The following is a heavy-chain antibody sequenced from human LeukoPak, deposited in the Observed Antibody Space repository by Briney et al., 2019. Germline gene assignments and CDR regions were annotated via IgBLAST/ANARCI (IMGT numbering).Heavy chain of an antibody. Sequence: KPGGSLRLSCAASGFTFSNAWMSWVRQAPGKGLEWLGRIKSKTDGGTTDYAAPVKGRVTISRDDSKNTLYLQMNSLKTEDTAVYYCTTLRRLRLWLVPSVVLNDYWGQGTLVTVSS. CDR3: TTLRRLRLWLVPSVVLNDY. CDR2: IKSKTDGGTT. CDR1: GFTFSNAW. D-gene: IGHD6-19*01. J-gene: IGHJ4*02. V-gene: IGHV3-15*01.